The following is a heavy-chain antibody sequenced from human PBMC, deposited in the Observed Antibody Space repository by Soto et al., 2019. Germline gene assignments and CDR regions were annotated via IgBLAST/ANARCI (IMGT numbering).Heavy chain of an antibody. CDR3: TSAADIVVVVAAG. J-gene: IGHJ4*02. CDR2: IRSKAYGGTT. D-gene: IGHD2-15*01. CDR1: GFTFGDYA. V-gene: IGHV3-49*03. Sequence: EVQLVASGGGLVQPGRSLRLSCTASGFTFGDYAMSWFRQAPGKGLEWVGFIRSKAYGGTTEYAASVKGRFTISRDDSKSSAYLQMNSLKTEDTAVYYCTSAADIVVVVAAGWGQGTLVTVSS.